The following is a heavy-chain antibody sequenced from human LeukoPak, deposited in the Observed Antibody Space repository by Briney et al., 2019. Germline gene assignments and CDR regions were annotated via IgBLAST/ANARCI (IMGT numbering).Heavy chain of an antibody. J-gene: IGHJ1*01. CDR2: ISSSSSYI. V-gene: IGHV3-21*04. CDR3: ATQPRGYFQH. CDR1: GFTFSSYS. Sequence: GGSMRLSCAASGFTFSSYSMNWVRQAPGKGLEWVSSISSSSSYIYYADSVKGRFTISRDNAKNSLYLQMNSLRAEDTAVYYCATQPRGYFQHWGQGTLVTVSS.